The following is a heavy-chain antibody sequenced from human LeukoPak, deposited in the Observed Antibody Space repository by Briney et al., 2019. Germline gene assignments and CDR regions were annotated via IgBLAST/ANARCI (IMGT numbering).Heavy chain of an antibody. J-gene: IGHJ4*02. CDR3: STAKFDN. CDR1: QLTFNGSW. CDR2: INIDSITV. V-gene: IGHV3-48*01. Sequence: PGGSLRLSCADSQLTFNGSWMNWVRQAPGKGLEWVSYINIDSITVNYADSVKGRFTISRDNAKNSLYLQMNSLRAEDTAVCYCSTAKFDNWGQGTLVTVSS.